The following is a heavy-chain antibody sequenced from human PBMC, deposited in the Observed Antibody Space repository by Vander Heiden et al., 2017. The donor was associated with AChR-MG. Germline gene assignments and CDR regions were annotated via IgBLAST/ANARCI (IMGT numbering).Heavy chain of an antibody. CDR2: IIPIFGTA. J-gene: IGHJ4*02. Sequence: QVQLVQSRAEVLKPGSSVKLSGEASAATFSRYAISWVRQDPGQGLEWMGGIIPIFGTANYAQKFQGRVTITADESTSTAYMELSSLRSEDTAVYYCASWGYYDSSGYYSFDYWGQGTLVTVSS. CDR3: ASWGYYDSSGYYSFDY. D-gene: IGHD3-22*01. V-gene: IGHV1-69*01. CDR1: AATFSRYA.